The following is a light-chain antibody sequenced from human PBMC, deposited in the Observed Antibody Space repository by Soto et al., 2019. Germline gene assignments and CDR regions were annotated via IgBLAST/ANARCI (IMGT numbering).Light chain of an antibody. CDR3: FSYAGGSTLL. CDR2: EVT. Sequence: QSALTQPASVSGSPGQSITISCTGTSSDVGGYNYVSWYQQHPGKAPKLIIYEVTNRPSGVSSRFSGSKSGNTASLTISGLQAEDECDYYCFSYAGGSTLLFGGGTKVTVL. J-gene: IGLJ2*01. V-gene: IGLV2-14*01. CDR1: SSDVGGYNY.